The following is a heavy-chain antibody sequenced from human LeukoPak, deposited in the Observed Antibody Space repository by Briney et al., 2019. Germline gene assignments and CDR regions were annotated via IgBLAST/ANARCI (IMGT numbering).Heavy chain of an antibody. V-gene: IGHV4-39*07. CDR1: GDSITGYY. CDR3: TKSGGYGLIRI. J-gene: IGHJ3*02. Sequence: SETLSLTCSVSGDSITGYYWGWIRQPPGKGLEWIGNIYYTGNTYYNSSLKSRVTISLDTSKNQFSLKVVSMTAADTAAYYCTKSGGYGLIRICGRGTMVTVSS. D-gene: IGHD3-22*01. CDR2: IYYTGNT.